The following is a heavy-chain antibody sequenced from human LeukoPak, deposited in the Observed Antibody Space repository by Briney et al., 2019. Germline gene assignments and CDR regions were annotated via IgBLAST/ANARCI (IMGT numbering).Heavy chain of an antibody. CDR2: IXXSXST. CDR3: AREXKGRGSYYYPFDY. V-gene: IGHV4-31*03. Sequence: TSQTLSLTCTVSGGXIXXGGXXWXXXRQXXGKXXXXXGXIXXSXSTYYNPSLXSRVTISVDTSKNQFSLKLSSVTAADTAVYYCAREXKGRGSYYYPFDYWGQGTLVTVSS. J-gene: IGHJ4*02. CDR1: GGXIXXGGXX. D-gene: IGHD1-26*01.